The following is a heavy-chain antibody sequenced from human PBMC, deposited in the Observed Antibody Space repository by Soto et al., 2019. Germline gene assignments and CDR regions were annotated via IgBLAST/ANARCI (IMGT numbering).Heavy chain of an antibody. CDR2: INHSGST. CDR3: AGSRSYDQNDY. V-gene: IGHV4-34*01. D-gene: IGHD5-18*01. Sequence: QVQLQQWGAGLLKPSETLSLTCAVYGGSFSGYYWSWIRQPPGKGLEWIGEINHSGSTNYNPSLKSRVTISVDTSKNQFSLKLSSVTAADTAVYYCAGSRSYDQNDYWGQGTLVTVSS. CDR1: GGSFSGYY. J-gene: IGHJ4*02.